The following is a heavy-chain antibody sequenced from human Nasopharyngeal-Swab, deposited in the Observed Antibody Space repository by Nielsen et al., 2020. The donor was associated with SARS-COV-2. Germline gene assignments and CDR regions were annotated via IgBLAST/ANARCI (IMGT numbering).Heavy chain of an antibody. CDR1: GGSISSYY. Sequence: SETLSLTCTVSGGSISSYYWSWIRRPPGKGLEWIGYIYYSGSTNYNPSLKSRVTISVDTSKNQFSLKLSSVTAADTAVYYCARAYSSSWYPGYYYYGMDVWGQGTTVTVSS. CDR2: IYYSGST. CDR3: ARAYSSSWYPGYYYYGMDV. V-gene: IGHV4-59*01. J-gene: IGHJ6*02. D-gene: IGHD6-13*01.